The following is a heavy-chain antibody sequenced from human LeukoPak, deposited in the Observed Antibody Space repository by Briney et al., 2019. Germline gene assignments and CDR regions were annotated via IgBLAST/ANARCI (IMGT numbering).Heavy chain of an antibody. Sequence: GGSLRLSCAASGFTFSSYEMNWVRQAPGKGLEWVSYISSSGGTIYYADSVKGRFTISRDNAKNLLYLQMNSLRAEDTAIYYCARGGARLRLGELYFDYRGQGTLVTVSS. J-gene: IGHJ4*02. CDR2: ISSSGGTI. V-gene: IGHV3-48*03. CDR3: ARGGARLRLGELYFDY. D-gene: IGHD3-16*01. CDR1: GFTFSSYE.